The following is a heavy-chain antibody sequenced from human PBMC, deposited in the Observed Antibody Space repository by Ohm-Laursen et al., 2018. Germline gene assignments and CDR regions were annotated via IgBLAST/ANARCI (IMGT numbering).Heavy chain of an antibody. J-gene: IGHJ4*02. CDR1: GFTFSSYS. CDR3: ARDEDYGGPVDFDY. D-gene: IGHD4-23*01. CDR2: ISVSGSST. V-gene: IGHV3-23*01. Sequence: SLRLSCSASGFTFSSYSMNWVRQAPGKGLEWVSGISVSGSSTDYADSVKGRFTTSRDNSKNTLYLQMNSLRAEDTAIYYCARDEDYGGPVDFDYWGQGTLVTVSS.